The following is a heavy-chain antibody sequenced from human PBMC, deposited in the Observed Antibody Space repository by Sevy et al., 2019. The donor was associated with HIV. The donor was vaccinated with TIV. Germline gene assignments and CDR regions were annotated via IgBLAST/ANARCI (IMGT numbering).Heavy chain of an antibody. D-gene: IGHD2-2*01. CDR2: ISGIGGST. J-gene: IGHJ4*02. Sequence: GGSLRLSCAASGFTFSSYAMSWVRQAPGKGLEWVSVISGIGGSTYYADSVKGRFTISRDTSKNTLYLQMNSLRAEDTAVYYCAKGSTSSSEVGYFDYWGQGTLVTVSS. CDR1: GFTFSSYA. V-gene: IGHV3-23*01. CDR3: AKGSTSSSEVGYFDY.